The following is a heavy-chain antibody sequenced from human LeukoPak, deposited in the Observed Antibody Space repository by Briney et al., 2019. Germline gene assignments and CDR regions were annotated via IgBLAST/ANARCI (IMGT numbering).Heavy chain of an antibody. D-gene: IGHD3-3*01. J-gene: IGHJ6*03. Sequence: SETLSLTCTVSGGSISSSSYYWGWIRQPPGKGLEWIGSIYYSGSTYYNPSLKSRVTISVDTSKNQFSLKLSSVTAADTAVYYCARISRFLEWLPYYYYYYYMDVWGKGTTVTVSS. CDR3: ARISRFLEWLPYYYYYYYMDV. V-gene: IGHV4-39*01. CDR1: GGSISSSSYY. CDR2: IYYSGST.